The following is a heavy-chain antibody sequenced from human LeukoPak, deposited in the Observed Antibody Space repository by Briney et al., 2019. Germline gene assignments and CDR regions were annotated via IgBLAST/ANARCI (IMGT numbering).Heavy chain of an antibody. Sequence: GGSLRLSCAASGFTFSSYTMTWVRQAPGKGLEWVSSITRTSIYIYYADSVKGRFTISRDNAKNSLYLQMNSLRAEDTAVYYCAKDLRSSADSKMGAADYWGQGTLVTVSS. J-gene: IGHJ4*02. V-gene: IGHV3-21*01. D-gene: IGHD1-26*01. CDR2: ITRTSIYI. CDR3: AKDLRSSADSKMGAADY. CDR1: GFTFSSYT.